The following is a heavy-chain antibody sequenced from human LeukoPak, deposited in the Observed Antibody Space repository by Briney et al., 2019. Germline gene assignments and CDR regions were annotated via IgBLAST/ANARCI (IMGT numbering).Heavy chain of an antibody. J-gene: IGHJ5*02. CDR3: AGDTHSSSWYDH. CDR1: GFTVSSIY. Sequence: PGGSLRLSCAVSGFTVSSIYMSWVCQAPGKGLEWVSFIYSDGNTYYGDSVKGRFTLSRDSSRNTLYLQMNSLTVDDTAVYYCAGDTHSSSWYDHWGQGTLVTVSS. D-gene: IGHD6-19*01. CDR2: IYSDGNT. V-gene: IGHV3-53*01.